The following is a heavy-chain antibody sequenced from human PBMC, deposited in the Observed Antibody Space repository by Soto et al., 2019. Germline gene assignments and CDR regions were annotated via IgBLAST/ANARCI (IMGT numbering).Heavy chain of an antibody. CDR1: GYTFTDYY. J-gene: IGHJ4*02. CDR3: ARGVSGWSPFDF. Sequence: QVQLVQSGAEVKKPGASVKVSCKASGYTFTDYYVHWVRQAPGQGLEWMGWINPNSGVTNYAQKFQGWVTLTRDTSGSTAEMELNRLKSDDTAVFFCARGVSGWSPFDFWGQGTLVTVSS. V-gene: IGHV1-2*04. D-gene: IGHD6-19*01. CDR2: INPNSGVT.